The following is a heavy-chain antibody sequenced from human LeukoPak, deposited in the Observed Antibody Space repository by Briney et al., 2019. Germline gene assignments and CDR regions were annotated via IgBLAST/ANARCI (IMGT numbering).Heavy chain of an antibody. CDR2: IYHNGTP. V-gene: IGHV4-4*02. D-gene: IGHD2-2*02. CDR3: ATAPILRGEGGEHYKYGMDV. J-gene: IGHJ6*02. CDR1: VGSISSGNW. Sequence: PSETLSLTCAVSVGSISSGNWWSWVRQSPGKGLKWIGEIYHNGTPNYSPSLKSRVTISADTFKNHFSLKLTSVTAADTAVYYCATAPILRGEGGEHYKYGMDVWGQGTTVIVSS.